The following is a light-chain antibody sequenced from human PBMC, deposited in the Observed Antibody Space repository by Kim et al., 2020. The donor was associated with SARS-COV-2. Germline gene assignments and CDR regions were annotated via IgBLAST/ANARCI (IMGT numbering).Light chain of an antibody. Sequence: EIVLTQSPGTLSLSPGERATLSCRASQSVRSSYLAWYQQKPGQTPRLLIYGASSRATGIADRFSGSGSGTDFTLTISRLEPEDFAVYYWQQYGSSPYTFGQGTKLEI. V-gene: IGKV3-20*01. J-gene: IGKJ2*01. CDR3: QQYGSSPYT. CDR1: QSVRSSY. CDR2: GAS.